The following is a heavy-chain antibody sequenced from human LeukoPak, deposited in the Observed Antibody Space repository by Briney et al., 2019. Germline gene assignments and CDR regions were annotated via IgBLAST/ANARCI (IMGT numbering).Heavy chain of an antibody. CDR3: VGGRYSSGWFKDKNWFDP. Sequence: SETLSLTCAMSGVAISRGGYAGNWIRQPPGKGLEWIAYIYHSGTTYYNPSLKSRATISVDTSKNQFSLKLSSVTAADTAVYYCVGGRYSSGWFKDKNWFDPWGQGIPVTVSS. CDR1: GVAISRGGYA. J-gene: IGHJ5*02. V-gene: IGHV4-30-4*07. D-gene: IGHD6-19*01. CDR2: IYHSGTT.